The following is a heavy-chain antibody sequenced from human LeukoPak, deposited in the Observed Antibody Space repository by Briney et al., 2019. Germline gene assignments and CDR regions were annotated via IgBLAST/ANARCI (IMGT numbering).Heavy chain of an antibody. Sequence: SETLSLTCTVSGDSVSRYYWTWIRQPAGKGLEWIGRIYTSGSTNYNPSLKSRVTMSVDTSKNQFSLKLNPVTAADTAVYYCARDNGGDYWYSDLWGRGTLVTVSS. D-gene: IGHD2-21*01. CDR2: IYTSGST. J-gene: IGHJ2*01. CDR3: ARDNGGDYWYSDL. V-gene: IGHV4-4*07. CDR1: GDSVSRYY.